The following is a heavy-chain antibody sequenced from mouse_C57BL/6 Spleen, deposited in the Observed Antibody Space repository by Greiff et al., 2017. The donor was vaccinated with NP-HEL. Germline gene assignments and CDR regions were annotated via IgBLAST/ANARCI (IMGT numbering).Heavy chain of an antibody. J-gene: IGHJ3*01. CDR1: GFTFSDAW. Sequence: EVKLMESGGGLVQPGGSMKLSCAASGFTFSDAWMDWVRQSPEKGLEWVAEIRNKANNHATYYAESVKGRFTISRDDSKSSVYLQMNSLRAEDTGIYYCTRPGGSSSAWFAYWGQGTLVTVSA. CDR3: TRPGGSSSAWFAY. V-gene: IGHV6-6*01. D-gene: IGHD1-1*01. CDR2: IRNKANNHAT.